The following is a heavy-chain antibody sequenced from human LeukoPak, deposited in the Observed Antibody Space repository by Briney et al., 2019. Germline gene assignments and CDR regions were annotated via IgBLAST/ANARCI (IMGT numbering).Heavy chain of an antibody. CDR3: AKNLVAVGSTTIPDY. J-gene: IGHJ4*02. CDR2: ISGTTSGT. D-gene: IGHD2/OR15-2a*01. Sequence: GGSLRLSCAAPGLIFSTYAMSWVRKAPGRGLEWVSGISGTTSGTYYADSVKGRFTISRDNSKNTLYLQMNSLRAEDTATYYCAKNLVAVGSTTIPDYWGQGTLVTVSS. CDR1: GLIFSTYA. V-gene: IGHV3-23*01.